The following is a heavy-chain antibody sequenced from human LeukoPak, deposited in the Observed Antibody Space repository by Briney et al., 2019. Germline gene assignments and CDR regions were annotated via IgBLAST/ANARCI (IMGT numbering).Heavy chain of an antibody. J-gene: IGHJ3*02. CDR2: IYYSGST. V-gene: IGHV4-59*08. Sequence: SETLSLTCTVSGGSISGGYWSWIRQPPGKGLEWIGYIYYSGSTNYSPSLKSRVTISVDTSKNQFSLKLSSVTAADTAVYYCARHGRGSVYDAFDTWGQGTMVTVSS. D-gene: IGHD5/OR15-5a*01. CDR1: GGSISGGY. CDR3: ARHGRGSVYDAFDT.